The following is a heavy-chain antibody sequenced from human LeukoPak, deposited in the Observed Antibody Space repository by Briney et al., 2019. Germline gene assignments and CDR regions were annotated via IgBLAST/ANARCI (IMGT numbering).Heavy chain of an antibody. CDR1: GFTFSSYS. J-gene: IGHJ3*02. D-gene: IGHD6-13*01. CDR2: ISGSSSYI. CDR3: ARWRMGIAPAEWAFDI. V-gene: IGHV3-21*01. Sequence: PGGSLRLSCAASGFTFSSYSMNWVRQAPGKGLEWVSSISGSSSYIYYADSVKGRFTISRDNAKNSLYLQMNSLRAEDTAVYYCARWRMGIAPAEWAFDIWGQGTMVTVSS.